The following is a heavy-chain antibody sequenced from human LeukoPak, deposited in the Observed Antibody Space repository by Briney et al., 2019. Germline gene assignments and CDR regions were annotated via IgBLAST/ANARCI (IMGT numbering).Heavy chain of an antibody. Sequence: SETLSLTCAVYGGSFSGYYWSWIRQPPGKGLEWIGEINHSGSTNYNPSLKSRVTISVDTSKNQFSLKLSSVTAADTAVYYCASNFWVYGMDVWGQGTTVTVSS. CDR3: ASNFWVYGMDV. CDR2: INHSGST. CDR1: GGSFSGYY. D-gene: IGHD3-16*01. J-gene: IGHJ6*02. V-gene: IGHV4-34*01.